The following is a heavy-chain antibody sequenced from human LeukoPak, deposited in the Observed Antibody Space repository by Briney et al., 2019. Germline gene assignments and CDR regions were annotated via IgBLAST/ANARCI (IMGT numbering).Heavy chain of an antibody. J-gene: IGHJ4*02. CDR1: GGSIRGGSYY. V-gene: IGHV4-61*02. D-gene: IGHD2-15*01. Sequence: SQTLSLTCTVSGGSIRGGSYYWSWIRQPAGKGLEWIGRIYSSGSTNYNPSLKSRVTISVDTSKSQFSLKLSSVTAADTALYYCAREDRYCSGGSCYSWGQGTLVTVSS. CDR2: IYSSGST. CDR3: AREDRYCSGGSCYS.